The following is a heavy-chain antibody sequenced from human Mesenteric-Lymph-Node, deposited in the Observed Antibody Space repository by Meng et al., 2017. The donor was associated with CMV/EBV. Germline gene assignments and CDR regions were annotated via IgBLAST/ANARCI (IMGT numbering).Heavy chain of an antibody. V-gene: IGHV4-34*01. CDR2: INHSGST. CDR3: ARGSSYDILTGYFDY. Sequence: GQLNQWGNGLLKTSATLSVTGAVYGGSFSGYYWNWIRQSPEKGLEWIGEINHSGSTTYNPSFTSRIIISVDTSTNQISLNMSSVTAADTAVYYCARGSSYDILTGYFDYWGQGALVTVSS. CDR1: GGSFSGYY. D-gene: IGHD3-9*01. J-gene: IGHJ4*02.